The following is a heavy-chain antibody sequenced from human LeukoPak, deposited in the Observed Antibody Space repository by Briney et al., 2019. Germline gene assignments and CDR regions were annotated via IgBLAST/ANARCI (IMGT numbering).Heavy chain of an antibody. CDR2: IYTSGST. CDR1: GGSISSYY. J-gene: IGHJ4*02. D-gene: IGHD4-17*01. V-gene: IGHV4-4*07. CDR3: ARVRSYGDYVGFDY. Sequence: SETLSLTCTVSGGSISSYYWSWIRQPAGKGLEWIGRIYTSGSTNYNPSLKSRVTMSVDTSKNQFSLKLSSVTAADTAAYYCARVRSYGDYVGFDYWGQGTLVTVSS.